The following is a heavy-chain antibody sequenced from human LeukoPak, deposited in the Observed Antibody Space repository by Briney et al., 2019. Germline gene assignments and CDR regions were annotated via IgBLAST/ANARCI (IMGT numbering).Heavy chain of an antibody. CDR3: ARDYRGSGSYSDFDY. D-gene: IGHD3-10*01. Sequence: GGSLRLSCAASGFTFSSFAMSWVRQAPGKGLEWVSVIYSGGSTYYADSVKGRFTISRDNSKNTLYLQMNSLRAEDTAVYYCARDYRGSGSYSDFDYWGQGTLVTVSS. J-gene: IGHJ4*02. CDR2: IYSGGST. CDR1: GFTFSSFA. V-gene: IGHV3-66*01.